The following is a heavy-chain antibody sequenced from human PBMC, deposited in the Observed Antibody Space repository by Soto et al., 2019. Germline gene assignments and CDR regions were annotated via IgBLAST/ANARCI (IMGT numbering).Heavy chain of an antibody. CDR2: VYHTGST. D-gene: IGHD2-21*01. V-gene: IGHV4-4*02. CDR3: ATLPPLIVVTILPIPS. CDR1: GERLSSAPW. J-gene: IGHJ4*02. Sequence: ASEKVSLTSVGSGERLSSAPWGSWARQSPGTGLEWIGEVYHTGSTKYNPSLKNRVTISLDKSNNQFSLNLKSLTAADTAVYYCATLPPLIVVTILPIPSWGQGTQVTVS.